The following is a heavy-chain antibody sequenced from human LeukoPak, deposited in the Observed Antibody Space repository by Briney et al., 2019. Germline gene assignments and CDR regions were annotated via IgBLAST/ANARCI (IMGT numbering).Heavy chain of an antibody. CDR2: ISGSGTT. CDR3: ARVYSGGFPHLDY. V-gene: IGHV3-23*01. D-gene: IGHD1-26*01. Sequence: GGSLRLSCTASGFTFGSYAMNWVRQAPRQGLEWVSVISGSGTTYYADSVKGRFTISRDNSKNTLYLQMNSLRAEDTAIYYCARVYSGGFPHLDYWGQGTLVTVSS. J-gene: IGHJ4*02. CDR1: GFTFGSYA.